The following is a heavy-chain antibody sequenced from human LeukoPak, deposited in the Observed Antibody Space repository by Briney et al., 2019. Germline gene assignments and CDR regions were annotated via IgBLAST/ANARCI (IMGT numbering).Heavy chain of an antibody. CDR2: INTNTGNP. D-gene: IGHD3-3*01. V-gene: IGHV7-4-1*02. Sequence: ASVKVSCKASGYTSTSYAMNWVRQAPGQGLEWMGWINTNTGNPTYAQGFTGRFVFSLDTSVSTAYLQISSLKAEDTAVYYCARDKGFLEWFPLDAFDIWGQGTMVTVSS. CDR3: ARDKGFLEWFPLDAFDI. J-gene: IGHJ3*02. CDR1: GYTSTSYA.